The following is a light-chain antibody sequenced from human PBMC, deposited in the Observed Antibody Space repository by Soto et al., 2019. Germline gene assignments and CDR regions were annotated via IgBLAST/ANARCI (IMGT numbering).Light chain of an antibody. CDR3: QQYHKWPPYT. Sequence: VMTQSPATLSVSPGERATLSCRASQSVDISLAWYQQKPGQAPRLLVYGASTRATGIPARFSGSGSGTDFTLTISSLQSEDFAVYYCQQYHKWPPYTFGQGTKLEIK. V-gene: IGKV3-15*01. J-gene: IGKJ2*01. CDR1: QSVDIS. CDR2: GAS.